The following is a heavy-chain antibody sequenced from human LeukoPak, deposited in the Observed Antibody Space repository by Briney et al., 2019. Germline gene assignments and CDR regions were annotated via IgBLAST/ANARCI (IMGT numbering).Heavy chain of an antibody. Sequence: ASVKVSCKASGYTFTSYGISWVRQAPGQGLEWKGWISAYNGNTNYAQKLQGRVTMTTDTSTSTAYMELRSLRSDDTAVYYCARGSALVVAATAFDYWGQGTLVTVSS. D-gene: IGHD2-15*01. V-gene: IGHV1-18*01. CDR2: ISAYNGNT. CDR3: ARGSALVVAATAFDY. J-gene: IGHJ4*02. CDR1: GYTFTSYG.